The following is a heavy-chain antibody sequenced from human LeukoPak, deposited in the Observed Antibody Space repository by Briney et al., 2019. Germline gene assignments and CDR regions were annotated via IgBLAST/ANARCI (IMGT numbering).Heavy chain of an antibody. V-gene: IGHV3-21*01. D-gene: IGHD3-22*01. CDR3: ASGSGYYYAGFDY. J-gene: IGHJ4*02. CDR1: GFTFSSYS. Sequence: PGGSLRLSCAASGFTFSSYSMNWVRQAPGKGLEWVSSISSSSSYIYYADSVKGRFTISRDNAKNSLYLQMNSLRAEDTAVYYCASGSGYYYAGFDYWGQGTLVTVSS. CDR2: ISSSSSYI.